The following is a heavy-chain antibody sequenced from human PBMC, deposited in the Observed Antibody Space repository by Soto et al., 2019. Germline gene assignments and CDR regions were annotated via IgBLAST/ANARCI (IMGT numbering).Heavy chain of an antibody. J-gene: IGHJ4*02. D-gene: IGHD1-26*01. CDR1: GFTFSSYA. Sequence: LRLSCAASGFTFSSYAMSWVRQAPGKGLEWVSAISGSGGSTYYADSVKGRFTISRDNSKNTLYLQMNSLRAEDTAVYYCAKVREGGSYLFDYWGQGTLVTVSS. CDR2: ISGSGGST. V-gene: IGHV3-23*01. CDR3: AKVREGGSYLFDY.